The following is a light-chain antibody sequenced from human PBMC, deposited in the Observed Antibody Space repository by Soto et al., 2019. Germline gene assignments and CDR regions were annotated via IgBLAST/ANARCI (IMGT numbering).Light chain of an antibody. CDR2: DAS. V-gene: IGKV3-20*01. CDR1: QSVRSNH. J-gene: IGKJ2*01. Sequence: EIMLTQSPGTLSLSPGERATLSCRASQSVRSNHLAWYQQKPGQAPRLLIYDASSRATGIPDRFSGSGSGTDFTLTISRLEPEDFAVYYCQQYGSSPRTFGRGTKLEI. CDR3: QQYGSSPRT.